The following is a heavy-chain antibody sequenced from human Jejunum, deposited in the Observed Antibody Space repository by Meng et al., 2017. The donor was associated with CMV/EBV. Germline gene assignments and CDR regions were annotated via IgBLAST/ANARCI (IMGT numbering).Heavy chain of an antibody. CDR1: GFSVSDSY. CDR3: ARGEGVPPGE. D-gene: IGHD3-10*01. V-gene: IGHV3-66*01. CDR2: MHSGGDT. Sequence: EVQVVESGWGLLQPGGSLQLSCAVSGFSVSDSYMNWVRQAPEKGLEWVSVMHSGGDTYYAESVKGRFTISRDDSKNTIYLQMNNLKTEDTALYYCARGEGVPPGEWGQGTLVTVSS. J-gene: IGHJ4*02.